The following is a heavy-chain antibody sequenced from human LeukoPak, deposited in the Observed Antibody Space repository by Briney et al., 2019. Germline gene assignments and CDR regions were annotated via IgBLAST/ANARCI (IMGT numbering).Heavy chain of an antibody. V-gene: IGHV3-23*01. CDR3: AKRGVVIRVILVGFHKEAYYFDS. Sequence: GGSLRLPCAVSGITLSNYGVSWVRQAPGKGLEWVAGISDRGSRTNYADSVKGRFTISTDHPKNTLYLQMNSLRAEDTAVYFCAKRGVVIRVILVGFHKEAYYFDSWGQGALVTVSS. CDR2: ISDRGSRT. D-gene: IGHD3-22*01. J-gene: IGHJ4*02. CDR1: GITLSNYG.